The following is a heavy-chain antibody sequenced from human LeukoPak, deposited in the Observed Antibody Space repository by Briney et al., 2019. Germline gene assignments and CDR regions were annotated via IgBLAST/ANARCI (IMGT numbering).Heavy chain of an antibody. V-gene: IGHV1-69*05. CDR1: GGTFSSYA. CDR2: IIPIFGTA. J-gene: IGHJ4*02. CDR3: ARDDTMIVVE. D-gene: IGHD3-22*01. Sequence: GASVKVSCKASGGTFSSYAISWVRQAPGQGLEWMGGIIPIFGTANYAQKLQGRVTMTTDTSTSTAYMELRSLRSDDTAVYYCARDDTMIVVEWGQGTLVTVSS.